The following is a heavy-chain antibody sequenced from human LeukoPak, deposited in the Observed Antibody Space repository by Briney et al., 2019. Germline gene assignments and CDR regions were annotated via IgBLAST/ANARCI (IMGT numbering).Heavy chain of an antibody. CDR1: GGTFSSYA. CDR3: ARGGTKQLWSASDY. J-gene: IGHJ4*02. V-gene: IGHV1-69*13. Sequence: ASVKVSCKASGGTFSSYAISWVRQAPGQGLEWMGGIIPIFGTANYAQKFQGRVTITADESTSTAYTELSSLRSEDTAVYYCARGGTKQLWSASDYWGQGTLVTVSS. D-gene: IGHD5-18*01. CDR2: IIPIFGTA.